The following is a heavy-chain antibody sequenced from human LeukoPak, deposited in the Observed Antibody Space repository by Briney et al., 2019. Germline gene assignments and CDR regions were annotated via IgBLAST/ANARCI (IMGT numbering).Heavy chain of an antibody. CDR3: ARLELGAAYYFDY. D-gene: IGHD7-27*01. V-gene: IGHV4-4*02. CDR2: IYYSGST. Sequence: PSGTLSLTCAVSGGSISSSNWWSWVRQPPGKGLEWIGSIYYSGSTYYNPSLKSRVTISVDTSKNQFSLKLSSVTAADTAVYYCARLELGAAYYFDYWGQGTLVTVSS. CDR1: GGSISSSNW. J-gene: IGHJ4*02.